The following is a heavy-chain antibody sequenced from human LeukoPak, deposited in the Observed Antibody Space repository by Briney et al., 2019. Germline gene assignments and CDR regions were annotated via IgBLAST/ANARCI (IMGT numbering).Heavy chain of an antibody. CDR2: INHSGST. CDR1: GASFNSDDQY. Sequence: SQTLSLTCTVSGASFNSDDQYWNWIRQSPGKGLEWIGEINHSGSTNYNPSLKSRVTISVDTSKNQFSLKLSSVTAADTAVYYCARGRYSSWYRYFDYWGQGTLVTVSS. V-gene: IGHV4-34*01. D-gene: IGHD6-13*01. CDR3: ARGRYSSWYRYFDY. J-gene: IGHJ4*02.